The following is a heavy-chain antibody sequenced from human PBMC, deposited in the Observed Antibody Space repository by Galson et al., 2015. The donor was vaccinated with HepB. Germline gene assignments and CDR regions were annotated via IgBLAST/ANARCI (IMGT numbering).Heavy chain of an antibody. CDR3: AKDTGRLELRPSDY. V-gene: IGHV3-30*18. CDR2: ISYDGNNK. J-gene: IGHJ4*02. Sequence: SLRLSCAASGFTFSSYWMSWVRQAPDKGLEWVAIISYDGNNKYYGESVRGRFTVSRDNSKNTLYLQMDSLRAEDTAVYYCAKDTGRLELRPSDYWGQGTLVTVSS. CDR1: GFTFSSYW. D-gene: IGHD1-7*01.